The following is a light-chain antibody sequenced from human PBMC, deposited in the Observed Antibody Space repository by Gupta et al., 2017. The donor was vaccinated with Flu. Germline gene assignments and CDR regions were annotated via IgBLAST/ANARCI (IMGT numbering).Light chain of an antibody. CDR2: WAS. CDR1: QSVFYRSNNKNH. J-gene: IGKJ3*01. CDR3: KQYLRSPRT. Sequence: DIVMTQSPDSLAVSLGERATVSCKSSQSVFYRSNNKNHLAWYQQKAGQPPKLLIYWASTRESGVPDRFSGSGSGTDFTLKSSRVEVEDVAVYYCKQYLRSPRTFGHGTKVDIK. V-gene: IGKV4-1*01.